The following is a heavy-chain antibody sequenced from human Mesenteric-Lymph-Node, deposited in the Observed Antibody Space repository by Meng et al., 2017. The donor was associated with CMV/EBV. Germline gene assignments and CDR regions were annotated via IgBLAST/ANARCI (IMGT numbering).Heavy chain of an antibody. D-gene: IGHD1-1*01. J-gene: IGHJ6*02. CDR1: GFTFSSYA. CDR2: IGGSGGST. Sequence: GGSLRLSCAASGFTFSSYAMSWVRQAPGKGLEWVSTIGGSGGSTFYADSVKGRFTISRDSSKNTLYLQMNSLRAEDTAVYYCARPREGTRNGMDVWGQGTTVTVSS. V-gene: IGHV3-23*01. CDR3: ARPREGTRNGMDV.